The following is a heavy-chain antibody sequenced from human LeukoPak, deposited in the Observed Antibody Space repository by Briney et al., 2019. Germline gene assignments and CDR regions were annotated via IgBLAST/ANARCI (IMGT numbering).Heavy chain of an antibody. CDR3: TTDLGGDYGLPRGY. D-gene: IGHD4-17*01. J-gene: IGHJ4*02. Sequence: GGPLRLSCAASGFPYTNARMSWLPQAPGKSLVWVGRIKSKTDGGTTDYPAPVKGRFTISRDDSKNTLYLQMNSLKTEDTAVYYCTTDLGGDYGLPRGYWGQGTLVTVSS. CDR2: IKSKTDGGTT. V-gene: IGHV3-15*01. CDR1: GFPYTNAR.